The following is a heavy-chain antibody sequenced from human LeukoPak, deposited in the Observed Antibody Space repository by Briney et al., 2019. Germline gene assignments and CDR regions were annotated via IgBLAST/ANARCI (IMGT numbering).Heavy chain of an antibody. CDR2: FRASDATT. CDR3: AKSLTAAAGTGAFDI. V-gene: IGHV3-23*01. J-gene: IGHJ3*02. CDR1: GFTFSSYW. Sequence: PGGSLRLSCAASGFTFSSYWMHWVRQAPGKGLEWVSSFRASDATTYYADSVKGRFTISRDNSKSTLFLQMNSLSAEDTAIYYCAKSLTAAAGTGAFDIWGQGTMVTVSS. D-gene: IGHD6-13*01.